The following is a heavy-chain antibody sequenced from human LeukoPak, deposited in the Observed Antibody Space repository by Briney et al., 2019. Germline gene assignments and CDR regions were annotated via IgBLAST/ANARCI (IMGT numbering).Heavy chain of an antibody. J-gene: IGHJ5*02. D-gene: IGHD6-13*01. CDR3: AREKQQLVPGWFDP. CDR2: INTNTGNP. V-gene: IGHV7-4-1*02. Sequence: ASVKVSFKASGYTFTSYAMNWVRQAPGQGLEWMGWINTNTGNPTYAQGFTGRFVFSLDTSVSTAYLQISSLKAEDTAVYYCAREKQQLVPGWFDPWGQGTLVTVSS. CDR1: GYTFTSYA.